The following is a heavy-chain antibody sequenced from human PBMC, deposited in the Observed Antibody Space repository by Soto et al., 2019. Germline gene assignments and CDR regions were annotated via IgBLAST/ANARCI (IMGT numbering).Heavy chain of an antibody. J-gene: IGHJ5*02. Sequence: GESLKISCTGVGYSFTSYWIGWVRQMPGEGLEWMGIIYPGDSDTRYSPSFQGQVTISADKSISTVYLQWSSLKASDTAMYYCARGYCTTTICDPWFDPWGQGTLVTVSS. CDR2: IYPGDSDT. D-gene: IGHD2-2*01. CDR1: GYSFTSYW. V-gene: IGHV5-51*01. CDR3: ARGYCTTTICDPWFDP.